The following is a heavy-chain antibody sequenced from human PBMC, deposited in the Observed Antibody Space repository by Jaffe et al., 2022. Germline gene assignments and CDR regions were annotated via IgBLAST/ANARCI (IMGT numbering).Heavy chain of an antibody. V-gene: IGHV5-51*01. Sequence: EVQLVQSGAEVKKPGESLKISCKGSGYSFTSYWIGWVRQMPGKGLEWMGIIYPGDSDTRYSPSFQGQVTISADKSISTAYLQWSSLKASDTAMYYCARQPLAVWGYCSGGSCYSSDNWYFDLWGRGTLVTVSS. CDR2: IYPGDSDT. D-gene: IGHD2-15*01. J-gene: IGHJ2*01. CDR1: GYSFTSYW. CDR3: ARQPLAVWGYCSGGSCYSSDNWYFDL.